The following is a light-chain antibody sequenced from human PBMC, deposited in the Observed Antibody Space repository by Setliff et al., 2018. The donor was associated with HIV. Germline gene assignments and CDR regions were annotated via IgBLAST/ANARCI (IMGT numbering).Light chain of an antibody. CDR3: SSFRARRSVV. CDR2: DVD. J-gene: IGLJ2*01. V-gene: IGLV2-14*03. CDR1: SSDSGSYKF. Sequence: QSVLTQPASVSGSPGQSITISCTGTSSDSGSYKFVSWYQQRPGKAPKLLIYDVDNRPSGVSSRISGSKSGDTASLTISGLQPEDEGDYFCSSFRARRSVVFGGGTKVTVL.